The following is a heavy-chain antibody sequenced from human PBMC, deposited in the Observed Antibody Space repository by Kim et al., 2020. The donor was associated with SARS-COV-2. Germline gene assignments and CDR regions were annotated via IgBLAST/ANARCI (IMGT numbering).Heavy chain of an antibody. J-gene: IGHJ5*02. CDR3: ARGSVATVYNSWFDP. Sequence: GGSLRLSCAASGFTFSSYDMHWVRQATGKGLEWVSAIGTAGDTYYPGSVKGRFTISRENAKNSLYLQMNSLRAGDTAVYYCARGSVATVYNSWFDPWGQGTLVTVPS. V-gene: IGHV3-13*04. CDR1: GFTFSSYD. CDR2: IGTAGDT. D-gene: IGHD5-12*01.